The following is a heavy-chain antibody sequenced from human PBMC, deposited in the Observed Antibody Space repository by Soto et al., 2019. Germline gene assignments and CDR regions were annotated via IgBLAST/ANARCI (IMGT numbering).Heavy chain of an antibody. V-gene: IGHV1-2*04. Sequence: QVQLVQSGAEVKKPGASVKVSCKASGYTFTGYYMHWVRQAPGQGVEWVGWVNPNSGGTNYALKFQGWVTMTRDSSIGTAYMELSRLISDDTAMYYCARAAELGYCPNGVCSSDAFDIWGQGTMVTVSS. D-gene: IGHD2-8*01. CDR1: GYTFTGYY. CDR2: VNPNSGGT. CDR3: ARAAELGYCPNGVCSSDAFDI. J-gene: IGHJ3*02.